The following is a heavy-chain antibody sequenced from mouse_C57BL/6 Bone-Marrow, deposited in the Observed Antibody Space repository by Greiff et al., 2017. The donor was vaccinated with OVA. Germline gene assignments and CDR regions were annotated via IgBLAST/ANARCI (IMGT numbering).Heavy chain of an antibody. D-gene: IGHD2-5*01. CDR3: TMAYYSKEFAY. J-gene: IGHJ3*01. CDR2: IDPEDGDT. CDR1: GFNIQDYY. V-gene: IGHV14-1*01. Sequence: EVQLQQSGAELVRPGASVKLSCTASGFNIQDYYMHWVKQRPEQGLEWIGRIDPEDGDTEYAPKFQGKATMTADTSSNTAYLQLSSLTSEDTAVYYCTMAYYSKEFAYWGQGTLVTVSA.